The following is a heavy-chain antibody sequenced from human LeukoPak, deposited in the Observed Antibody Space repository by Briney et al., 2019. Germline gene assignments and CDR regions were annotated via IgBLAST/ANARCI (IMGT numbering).Heavy chain of an antibody. CDR1: GYTFTSYY. J-gene: IGHJ4*02. CDR3: AREPGPHYGDYDVDY. V-gene: IGHV1-46*01. CDR2: INPSGGST. Sequence: ASVKVSCKASGYTFTSYYMHWVRQAPGQGLEWMGIINPSGGSTSYAQKFQGRVTMTRDTSTSTVYMELSSLRSEDTAVYYCAREPGPHYGDYDVDYWGQGTLVTVSS. D-gene: IGHD4-17*01.